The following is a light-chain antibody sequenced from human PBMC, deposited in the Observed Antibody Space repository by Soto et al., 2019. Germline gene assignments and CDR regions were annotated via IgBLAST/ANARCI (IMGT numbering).Light chain of an antibody. Sequence: DIEMTQSPSTLSASVGDRVSISCRASQSLDKWLAWYQQKPGEAPKLLVSEASNLESVVSLRFTGSGSETECTLTTSSLQPDDFATYHGQQYSRYPSTFGQRTKLEMK. J-gene: IGKJ2*01. CDR1: QSLDKW. CDR2: EAS. V-gene: IGKV1-5*01. CDR3: QQYSRYPST.